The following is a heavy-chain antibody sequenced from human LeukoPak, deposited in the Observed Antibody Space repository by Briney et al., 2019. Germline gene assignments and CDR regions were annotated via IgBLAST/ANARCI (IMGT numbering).Heavy chain of an antibody. Sequence: GGSLRLSCAASGFTFSSYAMHWVRQAPGKGLEWVAVISYDGSNKYYADSVKGRFTISRDNSKNTLYLQVNSLRAEDTAVYYCARETPNVLSFDYWGQGTLVTVSS. CDR2: ISYDGSNK. CDR3: ARETPNVLSFDY. J-gene: IGHJ4*02. V-gene: IGHV3-30-3*01. D-gene: IGHD2-8*01. CDR1: GFTFSSYA.